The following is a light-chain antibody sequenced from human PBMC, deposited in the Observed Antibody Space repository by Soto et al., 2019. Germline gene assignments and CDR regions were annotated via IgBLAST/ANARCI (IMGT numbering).Light chain of an antibody. Sequence: QSVLTQPPSVSGAPGQRVTISCTGSSSNIGAGYDVHWYQQLPGTAPKLLIYGNSNRPSGVPDRFSGSKSGTSASLAITGLRAEDEADYDCQSYDSSLSGSVVFGGGTKLTVL. CDR1: SSNIGAGYD. V-gene: IGLV1-40*01. CDR2: GNS. J-gene: IGLJ2*01. CDR3: QSYDSSLSGSVV.